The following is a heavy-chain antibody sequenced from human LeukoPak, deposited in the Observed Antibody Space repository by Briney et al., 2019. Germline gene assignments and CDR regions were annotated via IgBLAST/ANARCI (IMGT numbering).Heavy chain of an antibody. CDR2: IYYSGST. CDR3: ARDLGYDSSGFYWYFDL. J-gene: IGHJ2*01. D-gene: IGHD3-22*01. V-gene: IGHV4-59*01. Sequence: SETLSLTCTVSGGSISSYYWSWIRQPPGKGLEWIGYIYYSGSTNYNPSLKSRVTISVDTSKNQFSLKLSSVTAADTAVYYCARDLGYDSSGFYWYFDLWGRGTLVTVSS. CDR1: GGSISSYY.